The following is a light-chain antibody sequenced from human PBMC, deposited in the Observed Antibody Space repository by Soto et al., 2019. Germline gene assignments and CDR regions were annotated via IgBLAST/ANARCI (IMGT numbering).Light chain of an antibody. J-gene: IGKJ2*01. CDR2: GAS. CDR1: QSVSSIY. CDR3: QQYGSSTYT. V-gene: IGKV3-20*01. Sequence: EIVLTQSPGTLSLSPGERATLSCRASQSVSSIYLAWYQQKPGQAPRLLIYGASGRATGIPDRFSGSGSGTDFTLTISRLEPEDFAVYYCQQYGSSTYTFGQGPKLEIK.